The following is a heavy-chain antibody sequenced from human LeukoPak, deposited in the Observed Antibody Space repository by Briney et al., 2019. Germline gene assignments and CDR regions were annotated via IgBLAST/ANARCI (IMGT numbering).Heavy chain of an antibody. CDR1: GYTFSGYY. D-gene: IGHD3-10*01. J-gene: IGHJ3*01. CDR3: ASLAGITMVRGPSGF. V-gene: IGHV1-2*02. Sequence: ASVKVSCTASGYTFSGYYMHWVRQATGQGLEWMGWFNPNRAGTNYAQKNQGRVTLTRDTLISTAYMELSRLRSDDTAVYYSASLAGITMVRGPSGFWGQGTMVTVSS. CDR2: FNPNRAGT.